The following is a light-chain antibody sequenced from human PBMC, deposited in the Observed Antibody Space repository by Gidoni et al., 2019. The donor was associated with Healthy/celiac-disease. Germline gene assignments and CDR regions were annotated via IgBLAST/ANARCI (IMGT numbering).Light chain of an antibody. Sequence: QSALTQPASVSRSPGQSITISCTGTSSDVGSYNLVSWYQQHPGKAPKLMIYEGSKRPSGVSNRFSGSKSGNTASLTISGLQAEDEADYYCCSYAPSRVVFGGGTKLTVL. J-gene: IGLJ2*01. CDR3: CSYAPSRVV. CDR2: EGS. V-gene: IGLV2-23*01. CDR1: SSDVGSYNL.